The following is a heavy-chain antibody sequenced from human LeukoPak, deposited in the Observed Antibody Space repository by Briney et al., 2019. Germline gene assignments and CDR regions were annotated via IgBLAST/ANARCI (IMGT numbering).Heavy chain of an antibody. CDR2: IIPIFGTA. CDR3: AVDIVVVPAAIHYYYYMDV. V-gene: IGHV1-69*05. CDR1: GGTFGSYA. Sequence: SVKVSCKASGGTFGSYAISWVRQAPGQGLEWMGGIIPIFGTANYAQKFQGRVTITTDESTSTAYMELSSLRSEDTAVYYCAVDIVVVPAAIHYYYYMDVWGKGTTVTVSS. J-gene: IGHJ6*03. D-gene: IGHD2-2*02.